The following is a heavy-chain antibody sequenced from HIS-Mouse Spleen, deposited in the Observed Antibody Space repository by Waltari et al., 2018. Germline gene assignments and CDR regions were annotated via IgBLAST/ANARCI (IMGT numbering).Heavy chain of an antibody. V-gene: IGHV3-23*01. D-gene: IGHD2-2*02. CDR1: GFTFSSYA. J-gene: IGHJ6*02. Sequence: EVQLLESGGGLVQPGGSLRLSCAASGFTFSSYAMSWVRQAPGKGLEWVSASSGSGGSTYDADSVKGRFTISRDNSKNTLYLQMNSLRAEDTAVYYCAKEGYCSSTSCYRSVDGMDVWGQGTTVTVSS. CDR3: AKEGYCSSTSCYRSVDGMDV. CDR2: SSGSGGST.